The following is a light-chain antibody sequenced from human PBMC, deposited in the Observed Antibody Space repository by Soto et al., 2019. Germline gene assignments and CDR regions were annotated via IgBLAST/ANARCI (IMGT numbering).Light chain of an antibody. CDR1: SSDVGGYNY. V-gene: IGLV2-8*01. J-gene: IGLJ2*01. CDR3: SSYAGSNII. CDR2: EVS. Sequence: QSALTQPPSASGSPGQSVTISCTGTSSDVGGYNYVSWYQQHPGKAPKLMIYEVSKRPSGVPGRFSGSKSGNTASLTVSGLQAEDEADYYCSSYAGSNIIFGGGTKVTVL.